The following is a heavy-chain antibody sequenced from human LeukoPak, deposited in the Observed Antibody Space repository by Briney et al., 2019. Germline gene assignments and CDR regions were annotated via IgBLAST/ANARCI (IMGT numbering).Heavy chain of an antibody. CDR2: IRSSCSNI. CDR1: GFPFSDYY. J-gene: IGHJ4*02. V-gene: IGHV3-11*04. D-gene: IGHD3-10*01. Sequence: GGSLRLLCAVSGFPFSDYYMSGIRPAPGKAREWVSYIRSSCSNIYYADSVKGRFTISRDNTNNALYLQMTSLRAEDTAVYYCARDRGPSGYWGQGPLITVSS. CDR3: ARDRGPSGY.